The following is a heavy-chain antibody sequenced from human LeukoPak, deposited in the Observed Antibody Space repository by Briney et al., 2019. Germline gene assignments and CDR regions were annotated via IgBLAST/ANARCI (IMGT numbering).Heavy chain of an antibody. CDR1: GGTFSSYA. J-gene: IGHJ4*02. CDR3: ASSRGYTVVTPGIRGIFDY. V-gene: IGHV1-69*13. Sequence: ASVKVSCKASGGTFSSYAISWVRQAPGQGLEWMGGIIPIFGTANYAQKFQGRVTITADESTSTAYMELGSLRSEDTAVYYCASSRGYTVVTPGIRGIFDYWGQGTLVTVSS. CDR2: IIPIFGTA. D-gene: IGHD4-23*01.